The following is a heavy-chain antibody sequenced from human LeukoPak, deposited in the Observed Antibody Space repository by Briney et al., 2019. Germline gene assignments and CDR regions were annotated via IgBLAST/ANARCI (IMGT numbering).Heavy chain of an antibody. Sequence: GGSLRLSCAASGFTFSSYAMHWVRPAPGKGLEYVSAISSNGGSTYYANSVKGRFTISRDNSKNTLYLQMSSLRAEDMAVYYCAGGWELLGIDYWGQGTLVTVSS. CDR3: AGGWELLGIDY. D-gene: IGHD1-26*01. V-gene: IGHV3-64*01. J-gene: IGHJ4*02. CDR1: GFTFSSYA. CDR2: ISSNGGST.